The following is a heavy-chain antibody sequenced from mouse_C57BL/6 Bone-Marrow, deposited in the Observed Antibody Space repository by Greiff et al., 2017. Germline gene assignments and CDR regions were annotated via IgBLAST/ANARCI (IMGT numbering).Heavy chain of an antibody. D-gene: IGHD2-5*01. J-gene: IGHJ3*01. CDR3: SCCYYSSYPFAY. V-gene: IGHV1-26*01. Sequence: VKLQQSGPELVKPGASVKISCKASGYTFTDYYMNWVKQSHGQSLEWIGDINPNNGGTSYNQKFQGKATLTVDKSSSTAYMELRSLTSEDSAVYIWSCCYYSSYPFAYWGQGTLVTVAA. CDR2: INPNNGGT. CDR1: GYTFTDYY.